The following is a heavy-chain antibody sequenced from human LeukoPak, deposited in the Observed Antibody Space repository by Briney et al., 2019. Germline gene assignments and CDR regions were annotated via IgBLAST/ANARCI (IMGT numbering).Heavy chain of an antibody. Sequence: SETLSLTCSVSGGSISSIDYYWGWIRQPPGEGLEWIGTIYYSGTTYYNPSLKSRVTISVDTSKNHFSLKLSSVTAADTAVYYCASRTGIAAGGFDYWGQGSLVTVSS. CDR3: ASRTGIAAGGFDY. CDR2: IYYSGTT. CDR1: GGSISSIDYY. J-gene: IGHJ4*02. V-gene: IGHV4-39*02. D-gene: IGHD6-13*01.